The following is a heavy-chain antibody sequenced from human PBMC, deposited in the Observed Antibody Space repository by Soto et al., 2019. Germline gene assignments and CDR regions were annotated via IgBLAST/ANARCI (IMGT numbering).Heavy chain of an antibody. CDR1: GYTFTSYD. V-gene: IGHV1-8*01. CDR3: VRGIGYCSSASCPSDYYMDV. CDR2: MNPNSGNT. Sequence: ASVKVSCKASGYTFTSYDINWVRQATGQGLEWMGWMNPNSGNTGYAQKFQGRVTMTRNTSISTAYMELSSLRSEDTAVYYCVRGIGYCSSASCPSDYYMDVGGKGTTVTVSS. D-gene: IGHD2-2*03. J-gene: IGHJ6*03.